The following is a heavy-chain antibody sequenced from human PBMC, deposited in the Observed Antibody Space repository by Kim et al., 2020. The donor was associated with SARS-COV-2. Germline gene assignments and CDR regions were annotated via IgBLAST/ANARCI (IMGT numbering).Heavy chain of an antibody. V-gene: IGHV3-23*01. CDR1: GFTFSSYA. D-gene: IGHD2-2*01. J-gene: IGHJ6*02. Sequence: GGSLRLSCAASGFTFSSYAMSWVRQAPGKGLEWVSAISGSGGSTYYADSVKGRFTISRDNSKYTLYLQMNSLRAEDTAVYYCARPPYIVVVPAAMGVPYGMDVWGQGTTVTVSS. CDR2: ISGSGGST. CDR3: ARPPYIVVVPAAMGVPYGMDV.